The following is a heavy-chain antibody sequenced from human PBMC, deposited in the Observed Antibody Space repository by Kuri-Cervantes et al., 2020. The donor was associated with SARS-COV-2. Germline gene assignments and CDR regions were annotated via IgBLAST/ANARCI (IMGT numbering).Heavy chain of an antibody. CDR2: IDSGGYST. CDR3: ARDDLFVAAPFDY. CDR1: GFTFRSSA. D-gene: IGHD6-13*01. V-gene: IGHV3-23*01. Sequence: GESLKISCAASGFTFRSSAMTWVRQAPGKGLEWVSGIDSGGYSTYYADSVKGRFTISRDNSKNTLYLQMNSLRAEDTAVYYCARDDLFVAAPFDYWGQGTLVTVSS. J-gene: IGHJ4*02.